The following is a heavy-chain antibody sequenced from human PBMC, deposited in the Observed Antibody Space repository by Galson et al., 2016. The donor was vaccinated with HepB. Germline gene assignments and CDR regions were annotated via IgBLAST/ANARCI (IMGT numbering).Heavy chain of an antibody. CDR1: GLIFIDNG. J-gene: IGHJ6*04. V-gene: IGHV3-23*01. CDR3: AKGLGDAYYSDATDV. CDR2: ISDTGFST. Sequence: SLRLSCAGSGLIFIDNGMIWVRQAPGKGLEWVSTISDTGFSTYYADSVKGRFSISRDNSRNKMYLQMSSLRAEDTAVYYCAKGLGDAYYSDATDVWGKGTTVTVSS. D-gene: IGHD2-21*01.